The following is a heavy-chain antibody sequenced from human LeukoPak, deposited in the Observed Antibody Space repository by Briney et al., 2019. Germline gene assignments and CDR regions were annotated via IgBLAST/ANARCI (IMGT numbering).Heavy chain of an antibody. CDR1: GYTFTSYY. Sequence: ASVKVSCKASGYTFTSYYMHWVRQAPGQGLEWMGIINPSGGSTSYAQKFQGRVTMTRDTSTSTVYMELSSLRSEDTAVYYCARDSPGCDFWSGYYYWGQGTLVTVSS. CDR2: INPSGGST. V-gene: IGHV1-46*01. J-gene: IGHJ4*02. D-gene: IGHD3-3*01. CDR3: ARDSPGCDFWSGYYY.